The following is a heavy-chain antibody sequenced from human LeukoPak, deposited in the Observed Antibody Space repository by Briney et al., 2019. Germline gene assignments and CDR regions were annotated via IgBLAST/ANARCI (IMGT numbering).Heavy chain of an antibody. CDR1: GGSITGKKDY. CDR2: VFHTGIT. CDR3: ARHGILTDHSVRF. Sequence: SETLSLTCTVSGGSITGKKDYWGWIRQTPGKGLEWIGTVFHTGITHYNPSLKSRISISVDTSKNQFSLNLNSVTAADTALYYCARHGILTDHSVRFWGQGILVTVSA. J-gene: IGHJ4*02. D-gene: IGHD3-9*01. V-gene: IGHV4-39*01.